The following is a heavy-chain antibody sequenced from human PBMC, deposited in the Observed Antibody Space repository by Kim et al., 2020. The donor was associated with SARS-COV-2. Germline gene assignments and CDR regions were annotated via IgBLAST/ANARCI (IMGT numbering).Heavy chain of an antibody. CDR3: ASLIVVVPAAIPVGWFDP. Sequence: GGSLRLSCAASGFTFSSYWMSWVRQAPGKGLEWVANIKQDGSEKYYVDSVKGRFTISRDNAKNSLYLQMNSLRAEDTAVYYCASLIVVVPAAIPVGWFDPWGQGTLVTVSS. CDR2: IKQDGSEK. CDR1: GFTFSSYW. J-gene: IGHJ5*02. D-gene: IGHD2-2*02. V-gene: IGHV3-7*03.